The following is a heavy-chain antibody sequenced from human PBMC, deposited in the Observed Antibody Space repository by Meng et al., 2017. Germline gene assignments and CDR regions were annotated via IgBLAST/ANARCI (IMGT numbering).Heavy chain of an antibody. D-gene: IGHD1-26*01. CDR1: GDSVSSNSAA. J-gene: IGHJ4*02. CDR2: AYYRSKWYH. V-gene: IGHV6-1*01. Sequence: QIQLHQSGPGLVKPSQNLSLICAISGDSVSSNSAAWNWIRQSPSRGLEWLGRAYYRSKWYHDYAESVKSRISIDPDTSKNQFSLQLRSVTPEDSAVYYCARGSYSFDSWGQRTLVTASS. CDR3: ARGSYSFDS.